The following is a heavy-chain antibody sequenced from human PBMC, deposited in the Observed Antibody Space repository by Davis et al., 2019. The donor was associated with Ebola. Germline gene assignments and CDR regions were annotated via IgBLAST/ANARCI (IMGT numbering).Heavy chain of an antibody. V-gene: IGHV3-30-3*01. CDR2: ISYDGSNK. Sequence: PGRSLRLSCAPSAFTFSSYAMHWVRQAPGKGLEWVAVISYDGSNKYYADSVKGRFTISRDNSKNTLYLQMNSLRAEDTAVYYCARDGWYWGQGTLVTVSS. CDR3: ARDGWY. D-gene: IGHD6-19*01. CDR1: AFTFSSYA. J-gene: IGHJ4*02.